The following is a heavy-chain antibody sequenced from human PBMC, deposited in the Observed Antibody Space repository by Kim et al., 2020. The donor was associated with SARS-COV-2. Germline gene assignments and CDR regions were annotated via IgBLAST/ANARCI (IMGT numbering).Heavy chain of an antibody. D-gene: IGHD3-22*01. Sequence: GGSMRLSCAASGFTVSNAWMSWVRQAPGKGLEWVGRIKSKTDGGTTDYAAPVKGRFTISRDDSKNTLYLQMNSLKTEDTAVYYCTTDQVSAGYYDSSGLDAFDIWGQGTMVTVSS. CDR2: IKSKTDGGTT. CDR1: GFTVSNAW. CDR3: TTDQVSAGYYDSSGLDAFDI. J-gene: IGHJ3*02. V-gene: IGHV3-15*01.